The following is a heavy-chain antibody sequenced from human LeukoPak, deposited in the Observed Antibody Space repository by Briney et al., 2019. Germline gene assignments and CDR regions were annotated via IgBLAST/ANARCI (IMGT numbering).Heavy chain of an antibody. CDR1: GYSISSGYY. V-gene: IGHV4-38-2*01. Sequence: PSETLSLTCAVSGYSISSGYYWGWIRQPPGKGLEWIGSIYHSGSTYYNPSLKSRVTISVDTSKNQFSLKLSSVTAADTAVYYCARVNDEGGYYYGSGNNYYYYGMDVWGKGTTVTVSS. CDR2: IYHSGST. D-gene: IGHD3-10*01. J-gene: IGHJ6*04. CDR3: ARVNDEGGYYYGSGNNYYYYGMDV.